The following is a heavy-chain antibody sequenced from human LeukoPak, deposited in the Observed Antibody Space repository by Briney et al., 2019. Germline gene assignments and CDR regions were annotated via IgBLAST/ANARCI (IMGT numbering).Heavy chain of an antibody. V-gene: IGHV4-61*02. CDR3: ASEYSYGLDAFDI. CDR1: GGSISSGSYY. J-gene: IGHJ3*02. CDR2: IYTSGST. D-gene: IGHD5-18*01. Sequence: SETLSLTCTVSGGSISSGSYYWSWIRQPAGKGREWIGRIYTSGSTNYNPSLKSRVTISVDTSKNQFSLKLSSVTAADTAVYYCASEYSYGLDAFDIWGQGTMVTVSS.